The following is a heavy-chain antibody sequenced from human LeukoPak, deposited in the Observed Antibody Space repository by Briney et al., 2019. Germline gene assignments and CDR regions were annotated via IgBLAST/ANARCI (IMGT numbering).Heavy chain of an antibody. J-gene: IGHJ4*02. V-gene: IGHV3-43*02. D-gene: IGHD6-19*01. Sequence: GGSLRLSCAASGFTFYDYAMHWVRQAPGKGLEWVSLITGDGGSAFYADSVKGRFTISIDNSKNSLYLQMNSLRTEDTALYYCSKEGPIAVAGYFDYWGQGALVTVSS. CDR3: SKEGPIAVAGYFDY. CDR2: ITGDGGSA. CDR1: GFTFYDYA.